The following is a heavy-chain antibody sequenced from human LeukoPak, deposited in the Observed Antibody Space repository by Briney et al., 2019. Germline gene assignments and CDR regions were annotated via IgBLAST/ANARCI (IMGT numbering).Heavy chain of an antibody. CDR2: IIPIFGTA. Sequence: GASVTVSCKASGGTFSSYAISWVRQAPGQGLEWMGGIIPIFGTANYAQKFQGRVTITTDESTSTAYMELSSLRSEDTAVYYCARAYYYDSSGYLNAFDIWGQGTMVTVSS. CDR1: GGTFSSYA. V-gene: IGHV1-69*05. J-gene: IGHJ3*02. D-gene: IGHD3-22*01. CDR3: ARAYYYDSSGYLNAFDI.